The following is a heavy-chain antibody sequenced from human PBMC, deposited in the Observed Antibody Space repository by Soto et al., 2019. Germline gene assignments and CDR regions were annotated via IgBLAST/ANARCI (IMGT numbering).Heavy chain of an antibody. CDR2: VDYSGNS. Sequence: SETLSLTCTVSGGSINTYYWSWIRQPPGKGLEWIGYVDYSGNSDSSPSLKSRVTISIDTSKKQVSLKLNSVTAADTAVYYCARNWLSVAGRFNFDYWGQGSPVTVYS. J-gene: IGHJ4*02. CDR3: ARNWLSVAGRFNFDY. V-gene: IGHV4-59*01. CDR1: GGSINTYY. D-gene: IGHD6-19*01.